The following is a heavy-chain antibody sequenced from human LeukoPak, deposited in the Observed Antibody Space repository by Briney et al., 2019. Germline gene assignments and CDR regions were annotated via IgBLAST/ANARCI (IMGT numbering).Heavy chain of an antibody. Sequence: SETLSLTCAVYGGSFSGYYWSWIRQPPGKGLEWIGEINHSGSTNYNPSLKSRVTISVDTSKNQFSLKLSSVTAADTAVYYCARVGGDDFWSGYFGYYYGMDVWGQGTTVTVSS. CDR1: GGSFSGYY. CDR2: INHSGST. J-gene: IGHJ6*02. D-gene: IGHD3-3*01. V-gene: IGHV4-34*01. CDR3: ARVGGDDFWSGYFGYYYGMDV.